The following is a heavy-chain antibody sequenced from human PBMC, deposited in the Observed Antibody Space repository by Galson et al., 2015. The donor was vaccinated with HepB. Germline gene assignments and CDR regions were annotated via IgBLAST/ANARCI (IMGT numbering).Heavy chain of an antibody. D-gene: IGHD3-22*01. CDR1: RFIFSSYA. V-gene: IGHV3-30*18. Sequence: SLRLSCAASRFIFSSYAMHWVRQAPGKGLEWVAVLSYDGSNKYYADSVKGRFTIPRDNSENTLYLQMNSLRAEDTAVYYCAKSMSGGYSLEATVHYAMDVWGQGTTVTVSS. CDR3: AKSMSGGYSLEATVHYAMDV. J-gene: IGHJ6*02. CDR2: LSYDGSNK.